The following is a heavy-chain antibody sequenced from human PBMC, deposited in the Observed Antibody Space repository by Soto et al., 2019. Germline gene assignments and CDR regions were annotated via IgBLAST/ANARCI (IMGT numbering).Heavy chain of an antibody. CDR2: MYYGGTT. Sequence: SETLSLTCTVSGFSISSSDFYWGWLRQPPGKGLDFIGSMYYGGTTYYNPSLKNRITISVDTSKNQFSLKLISVTAADTAVYYCAVVDSTGNWFDPWGQGALVTVSS. D-gene: IGHD3-22*01. J-gene: IGHJ5*02. CDR3: AVVDSTGNWFDP. CDR1: GFSISSSDFY. V-gene: IGHV4-39*01.